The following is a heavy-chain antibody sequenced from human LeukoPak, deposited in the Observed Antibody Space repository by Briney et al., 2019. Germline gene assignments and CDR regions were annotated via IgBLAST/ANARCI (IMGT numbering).Heavy chain of an antibody. D-gene: IGHD1-1*01. Sequence: SETLSLTCTVSGGSISSYYWSWIRQPPGKGLEWIGYIYTSGSTNYNPSLKSRVTISVDTSKNQFSLKLSSVTAADTAVYYRARNWNYDYYYYMDVWGKGTTVTVSS. V-gene: IGHV4-4*09. J-gene: IGHJ6*03. CDR3: ARNWNYDYYYYMDV. CDR2: IYTSGST. CDR1: GGSISSYY.